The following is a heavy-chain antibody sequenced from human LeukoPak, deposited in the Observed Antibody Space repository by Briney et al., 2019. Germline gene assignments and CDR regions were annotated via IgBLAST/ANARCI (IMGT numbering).Heavy chain of an antibody. CDR3: TSDWGVLADN. V-gene: IGHV3-15*01. J-gene: IGHJ4*02. CDR1: GFSFANAY. D-gene: IGHD3-16*01. Sequence: PGGSLRLSCAASGFSFANAYMSWVRQAPGKGLEWVGRIKNKVGGGTADYSAPVKGRFTISRDDSKNTLYLQMNSLKTEDTAVYYCTSDWGVLADNWGQGTLVTVSS. CDR2: IKNKVGGGTA.